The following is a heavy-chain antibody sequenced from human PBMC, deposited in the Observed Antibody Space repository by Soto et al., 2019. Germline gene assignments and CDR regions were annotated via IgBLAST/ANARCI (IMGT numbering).Heavy chain of an antibody. J-gene: IGHJ6*02. CDR1: GGSISSSSYY. D-gene: IGHD3-16*01. Sequence: TLSLTCTVSGGSISSSSYYWGWIRQPPGKGLEWIGSIYYSGNTYYNPSLKSRVTISVDTSKNQFSLELSSVTAADTAVYYCASNYAYAEGYYFYGIDVWGQGTTVTVSS. CDR3: ASNYAYAEGYYFYGIDV. V-gene: IGHV4-39*01. CDR2: IYYSGNT.